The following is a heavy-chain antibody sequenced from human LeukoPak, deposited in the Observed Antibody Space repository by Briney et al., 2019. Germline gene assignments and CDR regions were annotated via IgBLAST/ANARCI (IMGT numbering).Heavy chain of an antibody. D-gene: IGHD6-13*01. CDR1: GFTFSTYW. CDR2: VKQDGSEK. V-gene: IGHV3-7*01. Sequence: GGSLRLSCAASGFTFSTYWMSWVRQAPGKGLEWVANVKQDGSEKYYVDSVKGRFTISRDNAKNSLYLQMNSLRAEDTAMYYCARDSAGNDYWGRGTLVTVSS. CDR3: ARDSAGNDY. J-gene: IGHJ4*02.